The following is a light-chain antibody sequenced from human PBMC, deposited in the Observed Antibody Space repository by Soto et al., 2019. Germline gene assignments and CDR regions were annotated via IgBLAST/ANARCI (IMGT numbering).Light chain of an antibody. J-gene: IGKJ1*01. CDR3: QQYDTYWT. Sequence: DIQMPQSPSTLSAYVGDRVIITCRASESISNWLAWYQQKPGKAPNLLIYKASSLKSGVPLRFSGSGSGTEFTLTINSLQPDDFATYYCQQYDTYWTFGQGTKVDIK. CDR1: ESISNW. V-gene: IGKV1-5*03. CDR2: KAS.